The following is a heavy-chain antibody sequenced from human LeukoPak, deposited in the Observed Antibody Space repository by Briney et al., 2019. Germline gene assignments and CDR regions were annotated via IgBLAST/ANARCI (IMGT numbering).Heavy chain of an antibody. CDR3: ATHSGWFPYYYYMDV. CDR2: FDPEDGET. D-gene: IGHD6-19*01. V-gene: IGHV1-24*01. J-gene: IGHJ6*03. Sequence: ASVKVSCKVSGYTLTELSMHWVRQAPGKGLEWMGGFDPEDGETIYAQKSQGRVTMTEDTSTDTAYMELSSLRSEDTAVYYCATHSGWFPYYYYMDVWGKGTTVTVSS. CDR1: GYTLTELS.